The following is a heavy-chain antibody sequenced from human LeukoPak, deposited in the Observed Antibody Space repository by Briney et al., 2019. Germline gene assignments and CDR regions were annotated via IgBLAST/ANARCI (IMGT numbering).Heavy chain of an antibody. D-gene: IGHD3-10*02. CDR3: AELGITMIGGV. J-gene: IGHJ6*04. V-gene: IGHV3-11*04. Sequence: GGSLRLSCAASGFTFSDYYMSWIRQAPGKGLEWISFISSSGSTIYYADSVKGRFTISRNTTKNSLYLQMNSLRAEDTAVYYCAELGITMIGGVWGKGTTVTISS. CDR1: GFTFSDYY. CDR2: ISSSGSTI.